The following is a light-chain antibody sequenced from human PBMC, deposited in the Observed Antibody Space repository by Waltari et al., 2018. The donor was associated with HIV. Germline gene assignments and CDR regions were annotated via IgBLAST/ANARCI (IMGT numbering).Light chain of an antibody. J-gene: IGLJ2*01. CDR3: AAWDDSLL. CDR1: SSNIGSNY. CDR2: RNN. Sequence: QSVLTQPPSASGTPGQRVTISCSGSSSNIGSNYVYWYQQLPGTAPKLLIYRNNQRPSGVPDRLSGSKSGTSASLAISGLRSEDEADYYCAAWDDSLLFGGGTKLTVL. V-gene: IGLV1-47*01.